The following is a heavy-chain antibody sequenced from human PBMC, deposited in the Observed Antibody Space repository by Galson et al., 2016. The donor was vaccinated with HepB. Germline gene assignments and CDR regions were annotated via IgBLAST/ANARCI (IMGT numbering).Heavy chain of an antibody. V-gene: IGHV3-15*01. Sequence: SLRLSCAASGFNFNNAYMNWVRQTPGKGLEWIGRIKRRRDRTTDYAAPVKGRFAISRDDSKDILYLQMNSLKTEDTAVYYCTTGHSSIWYSWDGYWGRGTLVTVSS. CDR2: IKRRRDRTT. CDR3: TTGHSSIWYSWDGY. J-gene: IGHJ4*02. CDR1: GFNFNNAY. D-gene: IGHD6-19*01.